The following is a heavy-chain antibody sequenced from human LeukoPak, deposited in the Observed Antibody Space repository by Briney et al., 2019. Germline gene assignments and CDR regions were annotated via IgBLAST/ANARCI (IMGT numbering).Heavy chain of an antibody. CDR2: IIPIFGTA. J-gene: IGHJ4*02. CDR1: GGTFSSYA. CDR3: AREYSTYSSGWFGFDY. D-gene: IGHD6-19*01. Sequence: SVKVSCKASGGTFSSYAISWVRQAPGHGLEWMGGIIPIFGTANYAQRFQGRVTITTDESTSTAYMELSRLRSEDTAVYYCAREYSTYSSGWFGFDYWGQGTLVTVSS. V-gene: IGHV1-69*05.